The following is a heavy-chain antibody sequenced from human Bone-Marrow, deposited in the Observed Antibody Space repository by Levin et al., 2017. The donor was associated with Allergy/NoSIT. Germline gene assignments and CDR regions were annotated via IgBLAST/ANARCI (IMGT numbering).Heavy chain of an antibody. CDR3: AKGVGFYYDKVGAFDI. D-gene: IGHD3-22*01. J-gene: IGHJ3*02. V-gene: IGHV3-23*01. CDR2: ISGGGVGS. Sequence: SCAASKFTFNTYAMTWVRQAPGKGLEWVAGISGGGVGSAYADSVQGRFIISRDNSKNTLHLQMNSLRAEDTAVYYCAKGVGFYYDKVGAFDIWGQGTMVTVSS. CDR1: KFTFNTYA.